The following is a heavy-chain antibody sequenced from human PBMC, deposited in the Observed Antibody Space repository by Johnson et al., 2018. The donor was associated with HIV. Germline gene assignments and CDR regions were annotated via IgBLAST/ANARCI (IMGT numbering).Heavy chain of an antibody. J-gene: IGHJ3*02. CDR1: GFTFSSYG. Sequence: QVLLVESGGGVVQPGRSLRLSCAASGFTFSSYGMHWVRQAPGKGLEWVAVISYDGSNKYYADSVKGRFTISRDNSKNTLYLQMNSLRAEDTAVYYCARSFGVTTAGAVDIWCQGTMVTVSS. CDR2: ISYDGSNK. D-gene: IGHD3-3*01. V-gene: IGHV3-30*03. CDR3: ARSFGVTTAGAVDI.